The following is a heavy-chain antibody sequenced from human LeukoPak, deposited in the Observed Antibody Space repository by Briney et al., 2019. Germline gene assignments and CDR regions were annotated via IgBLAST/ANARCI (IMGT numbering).Heavy chain of an antibody. CDR2: ISRGGDVT. Sequence: GGSLRLSCAAAGFTFSTYAMTWVRQAPGKGLEWVSLISRGGDVTYYADSVKGRFTISRDSSKNTLYLQMHSLRAEDTAVYYCAARPGEVAVPYDYWGQGTLVTVSS. V-gene: IGHV3-23*01. D-gene: IGHD2-15*01. CDR1: GFTFSTYA. J-gene: IGHJ4*02. CDR3: AARPGEVAVPYDY.